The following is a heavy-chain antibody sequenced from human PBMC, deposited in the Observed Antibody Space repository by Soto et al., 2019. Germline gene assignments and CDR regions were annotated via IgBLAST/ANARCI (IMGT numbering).Heavy chain of an antibody. CDR2: VKDGGST. J-gene: IGHJ4*02. CDR3: ARGQEGIVATH. D-gene: IGHD5-12*01. V-gene: IGHV4-34*01. CDR1: GGSLTGYY. Sequence: QVQLQQWGAGLLKPSETLSLTCTVNGGSLTGYYWTWIRTPPGKGRGWIGEVKDGGSTNYSPSLRGRVSISADTSKNHFSLRLNSVTAADTAVYFCARGQEGIVATHWDQGALVTVSS.